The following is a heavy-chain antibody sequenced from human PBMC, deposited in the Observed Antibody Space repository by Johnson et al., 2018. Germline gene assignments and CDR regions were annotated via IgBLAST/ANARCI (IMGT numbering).Heavy chain of an antibody. J-gene: IGHJ6*03. D-gene: IGHD2-2*01. CDR2: IDPNSGNT. V-gene: IGHV1-8*01. Sequence: QVQLVQSGAEVKEPGASVKVSCKASGYTLKNYDVNWVRQATGQGLEWMGSIDPNSGNTDYARKFEGRITMTSNTSIGTNYMELSSLRSEDTSISYGASRHCTATGCCYYYDDMDVWGKGTTVTVSS. CDR3: ASRHCTATGCCYYYDDMDV. CDR1: GYTLKNYD.